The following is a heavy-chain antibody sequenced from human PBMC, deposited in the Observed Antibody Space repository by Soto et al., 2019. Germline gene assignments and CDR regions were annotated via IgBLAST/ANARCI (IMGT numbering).Heavy chain of an antibody. V-gene: IGHV3-74*01. CDR2: TNSDGSDT. Sequence: EVQLVESGGGLVQPGGSLRLSCAASGFTFCSYWMYWVRQAPGKGLVWVSRTNSDGSDTTYADSVKGRFTISRDNAKNTLYLQMNSLRAEDTAVYYCARDRGWSLLDYWGQGTLVTVSS. J-gene: IGHJ4*02. D-gene: IGHD6-19*01. CDR3: ARDRGWSLLDY. CDR1: GFTFCSYW.